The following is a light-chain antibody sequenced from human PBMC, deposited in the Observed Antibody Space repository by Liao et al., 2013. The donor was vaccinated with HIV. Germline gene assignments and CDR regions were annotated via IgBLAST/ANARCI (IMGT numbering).Light chain of an antibody. CDR3: QVWDHSSDQGV. CDR1: NIGSKS. Sequence: SYELTQPPSVSVAPGKTARITCGGNNIGSKSVHWYQQKPGQAPVLVIYYDSDRPSGIPERFSGSNSGNTATLTISGVETGDEADYFCQVWDHSSDQGVFGGGTKLTVL. CDR2: YDS. J-gene: IGLJ3*02. V-gene: IGLV3-21*04.